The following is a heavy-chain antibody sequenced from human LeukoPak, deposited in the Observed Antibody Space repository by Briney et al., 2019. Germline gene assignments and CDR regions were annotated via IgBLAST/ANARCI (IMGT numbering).Heavy chain of an antibody. CDR2: IRYDGSNK. D-gene: IGHD3-9*01. CDR1: GFTFSSYG. V-gene: IGHV3-30*02. CDR3: AKDRSALRYFDWLGDAFDI. Sequence: GGSLRLSCAASGFTFSSYGMHWVRQASGKGLEWVAFIRYDGSNKYYADSVKGRFTISRDDSKNTLYLQMNSLRAEDTAVYYCAKDRSALRYFDWLGDAFDIWGQGTMVTVSS. J-gene: IGHJ3*02.